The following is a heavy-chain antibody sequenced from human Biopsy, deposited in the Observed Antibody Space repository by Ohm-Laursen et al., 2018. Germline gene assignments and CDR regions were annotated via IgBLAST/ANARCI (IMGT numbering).Heavy chain of an antibody. CDR2: IYSDGNT. J-gene: IGHJ5*02. V-gene: IGHV3-53*01. CDR3: ARGPGKLWSGYYT. CDR1: GFTVSDNH. D-gene: IGHD3-3*01. Sequence: SLRLSCLASGFTVSDNHISWIRQAPGKGLQWVSLIYSDGNTYYADSVKGRFTISRDIPRNTLYLQMNSLRAEDTAVYYCARGPGKLWSGYYTWGQGSLVSVSS.